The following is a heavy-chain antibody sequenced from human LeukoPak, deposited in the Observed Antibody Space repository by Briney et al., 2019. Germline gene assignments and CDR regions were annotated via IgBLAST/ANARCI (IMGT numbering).Heavy chain of an antibody. V-gene: IGHV4-4*02. J-gene: IGHJ6*03. CDR3: AREQLVPLYYYYYMDV. CDR2: IYHSGST. Sequence: SGTLSLTCAVSGGSISSSNWWSWVRQPPGKGLEWIGEIYHSGSTNYNPSLKSRVTISVDTSKNQFSLKLSSVTAADTAVYYCAREQLVPLYYYYYMDVWGKGTTVTVSS. CDR1: GGSISSSNW. D-gene: IGHD6-6*01.